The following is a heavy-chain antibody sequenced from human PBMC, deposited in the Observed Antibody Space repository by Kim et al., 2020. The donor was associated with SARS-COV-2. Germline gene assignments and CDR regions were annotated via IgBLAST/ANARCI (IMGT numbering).Heavy chain of an antibody. V-gene: IGHV4-34*01. CDR2: INHSGST. CDR1: GGSFSGYY. J-gene: IGHJ4*01. CDR3: ARRFYDYIWGSYRSFDS. D-gene: IGHD3-16*02. Sequence: SETLSLTCAVYGGSFSGYYWSWIRQPPGKGLEWIGEINHSGSTNYNPSLKSRVTISVDTSKNQFSLKLSSVTAADTAVYYCARRFYDYIWGSYRSFDSWG.